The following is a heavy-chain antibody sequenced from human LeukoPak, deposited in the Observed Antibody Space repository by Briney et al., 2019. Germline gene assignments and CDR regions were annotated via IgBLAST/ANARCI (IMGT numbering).Heavy chain of an antibody. J-gene: IGHJ3*02. CDR1: GGTFSSYA. Sequence: SVKVSCKASGGTFSSYAISWVRQAPGQGLEWMGGIIPTFGTANYAQKFQGRVTITTDESTSTAYMELSSLRSEDTAVYYCATSLDDFWSGYYTRPGAFDIWGQGTMVTVSS. CDR3: ATSLDDFWSGYYTRPGAFDI. CDR2: IIPTFGTA. V-gene: IGHV1-69*05. D-gene: IGHD3-3*01.